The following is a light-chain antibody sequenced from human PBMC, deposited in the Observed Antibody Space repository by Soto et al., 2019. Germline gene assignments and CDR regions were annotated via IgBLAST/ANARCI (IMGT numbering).Light chain of an antibody. V-gene: IGLV2-8*01. CDR1: SRYVGGHDY. CDR3: SSYVTGNSLI. CDR2: EVT. J-gene: IGLJ2*01. Sequence: QSVLTQPPSASGSPGQSVTISCTGTSRYVGGHDYVSWYQQHPGKAPKLMIYEVTKRPSGVPDRFSGSKSGNTASLTVSGLQAEDEADYYCSSYVTGNSLIFGGGTKLTVL.